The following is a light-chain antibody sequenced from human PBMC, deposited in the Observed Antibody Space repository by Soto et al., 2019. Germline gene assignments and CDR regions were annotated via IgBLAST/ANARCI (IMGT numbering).Light chain of an antibody. J-gene: IGKJ4*01. CDR1: QSVGTN. CDR3: QQYVNGPLT. Sequence: EVVMTQSPATVSVSPGERTSLSCRASQSVGTNLGWYQQKPGQAPRLLISKTSTSATGVPARFSGSGSGTEFPLPFIGLLSENIGFYYCQQYVNGPLTLGGGTRGDIK. V-gene: IGKV3-15*01. CDR2: KTS.